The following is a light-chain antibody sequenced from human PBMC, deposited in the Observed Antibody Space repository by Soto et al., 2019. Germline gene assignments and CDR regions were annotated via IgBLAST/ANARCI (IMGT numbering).Light chain of an antibody. CDR1: QSVRNK. Sequence: EIVMTQSPATLSVSPGERVTLSCRACQSVRNKLAWYQQKPGQTPRLLIYDSSSRATGIPARFSGSGSGTEFTLTISSLQSEDFAVYYCQQYNNWPPEYTFGQGTKLEIK. J-gene: IGKJ2*01. CDR3: QQYNNWPPEYT. CDR2: DSS. V-gene: IGKV3-15*01.